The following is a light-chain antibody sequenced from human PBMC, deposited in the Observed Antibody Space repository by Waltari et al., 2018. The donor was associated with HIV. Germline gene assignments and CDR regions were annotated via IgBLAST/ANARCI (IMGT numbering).Light chain of an antibody. CDR3: CSYAGPNPWG. CDR1: SSDVGRYDL. Sequence: QSALTQPASVSGSPGQSITMSCTGTSSDVGRYDLVSWYQHFPGKAPKRIIFEVTKRPSGVSNRFSGAKSGKAGSRTSAGLQAEDEADYYCCSYAGPNPWGFGGGTKLTVL. V-gene: IGLV2-23*02. J-gene: IGLJ2*01. CDR2: EVT.